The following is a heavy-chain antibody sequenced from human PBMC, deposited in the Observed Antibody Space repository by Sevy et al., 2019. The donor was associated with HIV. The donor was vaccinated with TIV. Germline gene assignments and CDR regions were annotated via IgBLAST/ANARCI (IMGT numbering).Heavy chain of an antibody. Sequence: ASVKVSCKASGYTITDYYIHWVRQAPGQGVEWMGWINPNSGGTNYAQKFQGRVTMTRDTSISTAYMELSRLRSDDTAVYYSARDALLRGGYLDYWGQGALVTVSS. CDR2: INPNSGGT. CDR1: GYTITDYY. D-gene: IGHD3-10*01. CDR3: ARDALLRGGYLDY. J-gene: IGHJ4*02. V-gene: IGHV1-2*02.